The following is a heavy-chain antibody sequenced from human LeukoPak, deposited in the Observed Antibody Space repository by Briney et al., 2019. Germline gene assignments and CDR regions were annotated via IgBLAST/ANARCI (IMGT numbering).Heavy chain of an antibody. CDR3: ARGTYYYDSSGYYLDY. J-gene: IGHJ4*02. D-gene: IGHD3-22*01. Sequence: GGSLRLSCAASGFTFSSYSMNWVRQAPGKGLEWVSSISSSSYIYYADSVKGRFTISRDNAKNSLYLQMNSLRAEDTAVYYCARGTYYYDSSGYYLDYWGQGTLVTVSS. CDR2: ISSSSYI. CDR1: GFTFSSYS. V-gene: IGHV3-21*01.